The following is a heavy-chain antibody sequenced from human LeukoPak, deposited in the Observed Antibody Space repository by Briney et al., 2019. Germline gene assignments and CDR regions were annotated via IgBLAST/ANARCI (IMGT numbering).Heavy chain of an antibody. J-gene: IGHJ4*02. CDR3: ARGLIVGATTDY. CDR1: GGSTTSYY. Sequence: SETLSLTCTVTGGSTTSYYWSWIRQSPGKGLEWIGYIYASGTSNPTTYTPTFKSPVTLSLDTSKKQCSLSLRSVTAADTAVYYCARGLIVGATTDYWGQGTLVTVSS. CDR2: IYASGTSNPT. D-gene: IGHD1-26*01. V-gene: IGHV4-4*08.